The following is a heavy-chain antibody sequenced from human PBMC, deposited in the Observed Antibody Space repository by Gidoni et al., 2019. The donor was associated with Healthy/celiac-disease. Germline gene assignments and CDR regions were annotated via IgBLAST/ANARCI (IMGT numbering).Heavy chain of an antibody. Sequence: EVQLLESGGGLVQPGGSLRLSCAASGFTFSSYAMSWVRQAPGKGLGWVSVFRGRGGSKYNADSVKGRFTISGENSKNRLYLKMNSLRAEDTAVYYCANPQPSFGGGRGDYWGQGTLVTVSS. CDR2: FRGRGGSK. CDR3: ANPQPSFGGGRGDY. J-gene: IGHJ4*02. V-gene: IGHV3-23*01. D-gene: IGHD3-3*01. CDR1: GFTFSSYA.